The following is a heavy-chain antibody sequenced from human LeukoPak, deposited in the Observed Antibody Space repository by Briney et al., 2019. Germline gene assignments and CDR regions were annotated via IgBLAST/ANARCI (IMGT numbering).Heavy chain of an antibody. CDR2: IRGKPNNYAT. Sequence: GRSLKLSCAASGFTFSDSTVHWVRQASGKGLEWVGRIRGKPNNYATAYAASVKGRFTFSSDDSKNTAYLQMNSLRTEDTAVYYCTRVKFSGYEIEYWGQGTLVTVSS. J-gene: IGHJ4*02. CDR1: GFTFSDST. V-gene: IGHV3-73*01. CDR3: TRVKFSGYEIEY. D-gene: IGHD5-12*01.